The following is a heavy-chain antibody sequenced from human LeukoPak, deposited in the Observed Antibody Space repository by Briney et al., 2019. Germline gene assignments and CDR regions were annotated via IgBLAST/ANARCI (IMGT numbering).Heavy chain of an antibody. CDR3: MIDVPGGSYPFDY. CDR1: GFTLSDAW. V-gene: IGHV3-15*01. Sequence: GGSLRLSCAASGFTLSDAWMNWVRQAPGKGLEWVGRIKSKRDFETIDYAAPVKGRFTISRDDSRNTLYLQMNSLKIEDTALYYCMIDVPGGSYPFDYWGQGTLVTVSS. J-gene: IGHJ4*02. D-gene: IGHD1-26*01. CDR2: IKSKRDFETI.